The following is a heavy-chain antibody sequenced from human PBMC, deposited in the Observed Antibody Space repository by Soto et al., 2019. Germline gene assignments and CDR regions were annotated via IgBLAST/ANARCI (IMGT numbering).Heavy chain of an antibody. J-gene: IGHJ5*02. CDR3: ARGVSGIVLVPAARINWFDP. D-gene: IGHD2-2*01. CDR2: IIPIFGTA. CDR1: GGTFSSYA. Sequence: VASVKVSCKASGGTFSSYAISWVRQAPGQGLEWMGGIIPIFGTATYAQKFQGRVTITADESTSTAYMELSSLRSEDTAVYYCARGVSGIVLVPAARINWFDPWGQGTLVTVSS. V-gene: IGHV1-69*13.